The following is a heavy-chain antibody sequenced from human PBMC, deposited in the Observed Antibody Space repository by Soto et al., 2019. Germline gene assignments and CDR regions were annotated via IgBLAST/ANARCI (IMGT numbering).Heavy chain of an antibody. CDR3: ASGRGSVVPTESWGFEP. Sequence: GGSLRLSCAASGFTFSSYGMHWVRQAPGKGLEWVAVISYDGSNKYYADSVKGRFTISRDNSKNTLYLQMNSLRAEDTAVYYCASGRGSVVPTESWGFEPWCQGTLVTVSS. D-gene: IGHD2-15*01. CDR2: ISYDGSNK. V-gene: IGHV3-30*03. J-gene: IGHJ5*02. CDR1: GFTFSSYG.